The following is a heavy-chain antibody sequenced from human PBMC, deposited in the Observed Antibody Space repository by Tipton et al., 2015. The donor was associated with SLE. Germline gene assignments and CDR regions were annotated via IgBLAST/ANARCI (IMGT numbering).Heavy chain of an antibody. D-gene: IGHD2-15*01. J-gene: IGHJ3*02. CDR3: ARDIGAFDI. CDR1: GFTFSAYF. Sequence: SLRLSCAASGFTFSAYFMTWVRQAPGKELEWLSYISPGGSDKYYPDSVRGRITISRDNAKNSLYLQINSLRAEDTAVYYCARDIGAFDIWGQGTMVTVSS. V-gene: IGHV3-11*04. CDR2: ISPGGSDK.